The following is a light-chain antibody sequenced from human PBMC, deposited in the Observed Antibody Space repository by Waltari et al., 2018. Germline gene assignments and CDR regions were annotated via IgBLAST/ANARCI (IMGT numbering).Light chain of an antibody. J-gene: IGKJ1*01. CDR3: HQYGSSRWT. Sequence: EIVLTQSPGTLSLSPGESATLPCRASQSVSSSYLAWYRQKPGQAPRLLIYGVSNRATGIPDRFSGSGSGTDFTLTISRLEPEDFAVYYCHQYGSSRWTFGQGTKVEIK. CDR2: GVS. CDR1: QSVSSSY. V-gene: IGKV3-20*01.